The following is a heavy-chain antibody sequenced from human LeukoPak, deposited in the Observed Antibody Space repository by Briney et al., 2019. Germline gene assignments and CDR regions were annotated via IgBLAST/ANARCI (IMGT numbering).Heavy chain of an antibody. J-gene: IGHJ4*02. D-gene: IGHD5-18*01. CDR2: MNPNSGNT. V-gene: IGHV1-8*01. CDR3: AREPIGYSYDTYDY. CDR1: GYTFTSYD. Sequence: ASVKVSCKASGYTFTSYDINWVRQATGQGLEWMGWMNPNSGNTGYAQKFQGRVTMTRNTSISTAYMGLSSLRSEDTAVYYCAREPIGYSYDTYDYWGQGTLVTVSS.